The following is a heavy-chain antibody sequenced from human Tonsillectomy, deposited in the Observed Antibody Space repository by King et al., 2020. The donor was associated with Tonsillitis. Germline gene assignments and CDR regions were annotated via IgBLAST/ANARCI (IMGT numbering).Heavy chain of an antibody. CDR3: ARHTSGWYYFDY. Sequence: VQLVESAAEVKKPGSSVKVSCTASGGTFSSFAVSWVRQAPGQGLEWMGGIVPIFDTLHYAQKFQGRVTIFADESTTTAYMELSSLTSEDTAVYYCARHTSGWYYFDYWGQGTLVTVSS. J-gene: IGHJ4*02. V-gene: IGHV1-69*01. CDR1: GGTFSSFA. CDR2: IVPIFDTL. D-gene: IGHD6-19*01.